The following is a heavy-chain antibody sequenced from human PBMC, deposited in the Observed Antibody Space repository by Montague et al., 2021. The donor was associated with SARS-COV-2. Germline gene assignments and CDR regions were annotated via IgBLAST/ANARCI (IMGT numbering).Heavy chain of an antibody. D-gene: IGHD6-13*01. J-gene: IGHJ4*02. Sequence: CAISGDSVSSNSATWNWIRQSPSRGLEWLGRTYYRSMWKSDYARSVKSRMAINPDTSKNQFSLRLSSVTPEDTALYYCVRGIEAAGSYDYWGQGTLVTVSS. CDR3: VRGIEAAGSYDY. CDR2: TYYRSMWKS. V-gene: IGHV6-1*01. CDR1: GDSVSSNSAT.